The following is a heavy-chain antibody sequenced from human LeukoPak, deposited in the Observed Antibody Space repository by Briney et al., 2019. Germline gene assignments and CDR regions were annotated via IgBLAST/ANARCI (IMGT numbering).Heavy chain of an antibody. D-gene: IGHD2-2*01. CDR2: IRYSGST. CDR1: GGSIDSHY. CDR3: ARERSTSWYYYGMDV. V-gene: IGHV4-59*11. J-gene: IGHJ6*02. Sequence: PSETLSLTCTVSGGSIDSHYWSWIRQPPGKGLEWIGYIRYSGSTNYNPSLKGRVTISVDTSKNHFSLKLSSVTAADTAVYFCARERSTSWYYYGMDVWGQGTTVTVSS.